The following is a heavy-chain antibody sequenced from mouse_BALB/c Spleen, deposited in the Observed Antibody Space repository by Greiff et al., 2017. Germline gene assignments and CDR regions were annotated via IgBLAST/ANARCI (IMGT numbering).Heavy chain of an antibody. Sequence: EVMLVESGGDLVKPGGSLKLSCAASGFTFSSYGMSWVRQTPDKRLEWVATISSGGSYTYYPDSVKGRFTISRDNAKNTLYLQMSSLKSEDTAMYYCARHSTTVVAYWYFDVWGAGTTVTVSS. CDR1: GFTFSSYG. V-gene: IGHV5-6*01. D-gene: IGHD1-1*01. CDR3: ARHSTTVVAYWYFDV. J-gene: IGHJ1*01. CDR2: ISSGGSYT.